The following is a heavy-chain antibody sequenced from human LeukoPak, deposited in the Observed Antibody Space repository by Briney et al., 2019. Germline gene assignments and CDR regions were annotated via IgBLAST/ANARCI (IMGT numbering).Heavy chain of an antibody. J-gene: IGHJ4*02. Sequence: PGGSLRLSCAASGFIFSNAWMSWVRQAPGKGLEWVGRIKSKTDGGTTDYAAPVKGRFTISRDDSKNTLYLQMNSLKTEDTAVYYCTTDEYYDSSGYYYGLEFDYWGRGTLVTVPS. CDR1: GFIFSNAW. CDR3: TTDEYYDSSGYYYGLEFDY. CDR2: IKSKTDGGTT. D-gene: IGHD3-22*01. V-gene: IGHV3-15*01.